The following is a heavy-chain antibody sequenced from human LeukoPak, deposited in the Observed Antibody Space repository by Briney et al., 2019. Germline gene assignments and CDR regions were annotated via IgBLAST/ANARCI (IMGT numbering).Heavy chain of an antibody. J-gene: IGHJ4*02. V-gene: IGHV5-51*01. CDR3: ARRLLYDSSGYGLYYFDY. Sequence: KGGESLKISCKGSGYSFTSYWIGWVRQMPGKGLEWMGIIYPGDSDTRYSPSFQGQVTISADKSISTAYLQWSSLKASDTAMYYCARRLLYDSSGYGLYYFDYWGQGTLVTVSS. CDR1: GYSFTSYW. CDR2: IYPGDSDT. D-gene: IGHD3-22*01.